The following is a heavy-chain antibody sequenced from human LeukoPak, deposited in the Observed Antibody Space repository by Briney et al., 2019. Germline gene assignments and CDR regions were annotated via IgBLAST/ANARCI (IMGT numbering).Heavy chain of an antibody. CDR3: ARGGEVIYYGSGSYYNY. V-gene: IGHV1-18*01. CDR2: ISAYNGNT. J-gene: IGHJ4*02. Sequence: ASVKVSCKASGYTFTSYGISWVRQAPGQGLEWMGWISAYNGNTNYAQKFQGWVTMTRDTSISTAYMELSRLRSDDTAVYYCARGGEVIYYGSGSYYNYWGQGTLVTVSS. CDR1: GYTFTSYG. D-gene: IGHD3-10*01.